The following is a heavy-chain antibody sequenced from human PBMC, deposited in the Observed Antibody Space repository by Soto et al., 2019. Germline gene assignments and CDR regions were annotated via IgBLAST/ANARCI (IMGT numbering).Heavy chain of an antibody. D-gene: IGHD3-22*01. CDR1: GYTFTSYG. J-gene: IGHJ6*02. Sequence: GASVKVSCKASGYTFTSYGIHWVRQAPGQRLEWTGWINAGNGNTKYSEKFQGRVTITRDTSASTAYLELSSLRSEDTAVYYCARDPNDSSAYYLPYYYGMDVWGQGTTVTVSS. CDR3: ARDPNDSSAYYLPYYYGMDV. V-gene: IGHV1-3*01. CDR2: INAGNGNT.